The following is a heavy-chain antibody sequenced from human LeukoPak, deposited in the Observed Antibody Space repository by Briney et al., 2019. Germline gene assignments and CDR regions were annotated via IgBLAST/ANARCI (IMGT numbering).Heavy chain of an antibody. J-gene: IGHJ5*02. CDR1: GGSISSYY. CDR2: IYYSGST. Sequence: SETLSLTCTVSGGSISSYYWGWIRQPPGKGLEWIGSIYYSGSTYYNPSLKSRVTISVDTSKNQFSLKLSSVTAADTAVYYCARQQGSGSYYWFDPWGQGTLVTVSS. CDR3: ARQQGSGSYYWFDP. V-gene: IGHV4-39*01. D-gene: IGHD1-26*01.